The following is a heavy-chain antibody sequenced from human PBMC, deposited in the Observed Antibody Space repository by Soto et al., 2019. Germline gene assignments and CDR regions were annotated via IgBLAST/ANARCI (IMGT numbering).Heavy chain of an antibody. D-gene: IGHD3-22*01. V-gene: IGHV5-51*01. CDR3: ARQGRRWYYDSRAYRMDV. CDR1: GYSLTSYW. Sequence: GESLKISCKGSGYSLTSYWIGWVRQMPGKGLEWMGIIYPGDSDTRYSPSFQGQVTISADKSISTAYLQWSSLKASDTAMYYCARQGRRWYYDSRAYRMDVWGQGTTVTVSS. J-gene: IGHJ6*02. CDR2: IYPGDSDT.